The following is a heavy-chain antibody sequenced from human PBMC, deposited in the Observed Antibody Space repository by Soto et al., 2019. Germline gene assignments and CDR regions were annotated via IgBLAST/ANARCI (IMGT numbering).Heavy chain of an antibody. Sequence: QVQLQESGPGLVKPSQTLSLTCTVSGGSISSGGYYWSWIRQHPGKALEWIGYIYYSGSTYYNPSLKSRVTISVDTSKNQFSLKLSSVTAADTAVYYCARGAVDIVATTNAYYYYGMDVWGQGTTVTVSS. J-gene: IGHJ6*02. CDR2: IYYSGST. D-gene: IGHD5-12*01. CDR3: ARGAVDIVATTNAYYYYGMDV. V-gene: IGHV4-31*03. CDR1: GGSISSGGYY.